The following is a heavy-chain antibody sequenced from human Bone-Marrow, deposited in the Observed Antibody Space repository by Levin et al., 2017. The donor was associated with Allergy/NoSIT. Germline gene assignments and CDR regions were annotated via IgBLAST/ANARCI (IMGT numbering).Heavy chain of an antibody. Sequence: GESLKISCKASGHTFTGYYVHWVRQAPGQGLQWMGWINRDTDDTNYVQNFQGRVTMTRDTSISTAYMELSRLGSDDTAIYYCATGQGWELWDWGQGTLVTVSS. V-gene: IGHV1-2*02. CDR3: ATGQGWELWD. CDR2: INRDTDDT. CDR1: GHTFTGYY. J-gene: IGHJ4*02. D-gene: IGHD1-26*01.